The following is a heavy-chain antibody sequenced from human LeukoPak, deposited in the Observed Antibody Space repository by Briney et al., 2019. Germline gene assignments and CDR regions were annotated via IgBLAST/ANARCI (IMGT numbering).Heavy chain of an antibody. CDR3: AKDLDSESLNADY. J-gene: IGHJ4*02. CDR2: IRYDGSNK. Sequence: PGRSLRLSCAASGFTFSSHGMHWVRQAPGKGLEWVAFIRYDGSNKYYADSVKGRFTISRDNSKNTLYLQMNSLRAEDTAVYYCAKDLDSESLNADYWGQGTLVTVSS. CDR1: GFTFSSHG. V-gene: IGHV3-30*02. D-gene: IGHD1-26*01.